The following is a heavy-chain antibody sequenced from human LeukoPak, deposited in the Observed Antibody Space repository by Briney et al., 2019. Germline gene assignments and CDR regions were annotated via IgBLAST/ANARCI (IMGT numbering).Heavy chain of an antibody. V-gene: IGHV1-69*06. D-gene: IGHD1-26*01. J-gene: IGHJ4*02. Sequence: ASVKVSCKASGGTFSSYAISWVRQAPGQGLEWMGGIIPIFGTANYAQEFQGRVTITADKSTSTAYMELSSLRSEDTAVYYCARDSSRVSGSYSVDFDYWGQGTLVTVSS. CDR2: IIPIFGTA. CDR1: GGTFSSYA. CDR3: ARDSSRVSGSYSVDFDY.